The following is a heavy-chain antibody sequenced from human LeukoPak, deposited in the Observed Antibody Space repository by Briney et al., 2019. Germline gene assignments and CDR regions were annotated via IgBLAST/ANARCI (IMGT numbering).Heavy chain of an antibody. J-gene: IGHJ6*03. CDR1: GFTFSNYW. D-gene: IGHD3-10*01. V-gene: IGHV3-74*01. CDR3: ARFSPWFGQLSSHFYYYMDV. CDR2: INTDGSST. Sequence: GGSLRLSCAASGFTFSNYWMHWVRQAPGKGLVWVSRINTDGSSTSYVDSVKGRFTISRDNAKNTLYLQMNSLRAEDTAVYYCARFSPWFGQLSSHFYYYMDVWGKGTTVTISS.